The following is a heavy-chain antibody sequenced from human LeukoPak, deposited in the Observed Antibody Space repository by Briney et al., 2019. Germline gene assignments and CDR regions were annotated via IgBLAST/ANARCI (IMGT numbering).Heavy chain of an antibody. J-gene: IGHJ4*02. V-gene: IGHV5-51*01. CDR2: IYPGDSDI. Sequence: GESLKISCKGSGYSFPSKWIGWVRQMPGKGLEWVGMIYPGDSDIRYSPSFQGQVTISADKYNTPAYLQQSSLKASDTAMYYCASLIAGYSTGWYYFDCWGQGTLVTVSS. D-gene: IGHD6-19*01. CDR3: ASLIAGYSTGWYYFDC. CDR1: GYSFPSKW.